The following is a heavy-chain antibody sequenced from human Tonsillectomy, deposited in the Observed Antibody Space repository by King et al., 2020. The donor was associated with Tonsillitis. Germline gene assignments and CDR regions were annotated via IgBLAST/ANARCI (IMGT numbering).Heavy chain of an antibody. D-gene: IGHD3-3*01. V-gene: IGHV3-23*04. CDR1: GFTFSSYA. J-gene: IGHJ4*02. CDR3: AKGQERYYDFGSGYSVFDY. CDR2: ISGSGGST. Sequence: VQLVESGGGLVQPGGSLRLSCAASGFTFSSYAMSWVRQAPGKGLEWVSAISGSGGSTYYADSVKGRFTISRYNSKNTLYLQMNSLSAEDTAVYYWAKGQERYYDFGSGYSVFDYWGQGPLVTVSS.